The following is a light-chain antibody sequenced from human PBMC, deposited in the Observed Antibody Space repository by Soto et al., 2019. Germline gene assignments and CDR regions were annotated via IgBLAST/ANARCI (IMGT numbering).Light chain of an antibody. CDR1: QSLFDRDDDKTY. Sequence: IVLTQAPLSLPVIPGEAASISCSSSQSLFDRDDDKTYLDWYQQKPGQAPRLLIYAASNRATGIPARFSGSGSGTDFTLTISSLEPEDFAVYYCQQRSNWPFTFGPGTKVDIK. CDR3: QQRSNWPFT. J-gene: IGKJ3*01. CDR2: AAS. V-gene: IGKV3-11*01.